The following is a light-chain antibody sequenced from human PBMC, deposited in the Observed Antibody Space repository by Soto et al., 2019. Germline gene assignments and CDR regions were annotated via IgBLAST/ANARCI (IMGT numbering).Light chain of an antibody. CDR3: TSWTTSTTMI. CDR2: DVN. J-gene: IGLJ2*01. V-gene: IGLV2-14*03. Sequence: QSALTQPASVSGSPGQSMTSSCTGTSSDIGAYNFVSWYQQHPGKAPKLMLYDVNIRPSGVSNRFSGSKSGNTASLTISGLQAEDEADYYCTSWTTSTTMIFGGGTKVTVL. CDR1: SSDIGAYNF.